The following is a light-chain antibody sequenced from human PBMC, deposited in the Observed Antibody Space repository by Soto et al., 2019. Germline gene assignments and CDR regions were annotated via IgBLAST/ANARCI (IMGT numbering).Light chain of an antibody. V-gene: IGLV2-8*01. CDR2: EVS. J-gene: IGLJ1*01. Sequence: QSVLTQPPSASGSPGQSVTISCTGTSSDVGAYNYVSWYQQHPGKAPKLMIYEVSKRPSGVPDRFSGSKSGNTASLTVSGLQAEDEADYYCSSYTSSSTGVFGTGTKLTVL. CDR1: SSDVGAYNY. CDR3: SSYTSSSTGV.